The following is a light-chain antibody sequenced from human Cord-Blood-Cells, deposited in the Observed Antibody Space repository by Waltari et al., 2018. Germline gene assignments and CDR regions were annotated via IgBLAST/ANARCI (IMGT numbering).Light chain of an antibody. V-gene: IGLV1-44*01. CDR1: TSNIGSNT. CDR3: AAWDDSLNALV. Sequence: QSVLTQPPSASGTPGQRVTISCSGSTSNIGSNTVNWYQQLPGTAHKLLIYSNNQRPSGVPDRFSGSKSGTSASLAISGLQSEDEADYYCAAWDDSLNALVFGGGTKLTVL. CDR2: SNN. J-gene: IGLJ2*01.